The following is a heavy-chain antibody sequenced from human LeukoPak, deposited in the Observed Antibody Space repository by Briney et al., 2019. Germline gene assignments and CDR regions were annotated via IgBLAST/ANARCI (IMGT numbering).Heavy chain of an antibody. V-gene: IGHV3-30*03. J-gene: IGHJ4*02. CDR2: ISHDGREI. D-gene: IGHD3-22*01. Sequence: GGSLRLSCAAPGFTFSEYTMHWVRQAPSKGLEWVAVISHDGREIYYADSVKGRFTISRDDSMSTMYLQMNSLRAEDTALYYCARGRSDSGAYCYFGSWGQRTPVTVSS. CDR1: GFTFSEYT. CDR3: ARGRSDSGAYCYFGS.